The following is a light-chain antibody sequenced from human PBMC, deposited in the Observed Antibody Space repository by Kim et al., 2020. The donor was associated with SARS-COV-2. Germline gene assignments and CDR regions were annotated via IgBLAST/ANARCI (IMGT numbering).Light chain of an antibody. CDR3: SSYTSSSTLEVV. V-gene: IGLV2-14*03. CDR2: DVS. CDR1: SSDVGGYIY. Sequence: SITISCNGTSSDVGGYIYVSWYQQHPDKAPKLMIYDVSNRPAGVSNRFSGSKSGNTASLTISGLQAEDEADYYCSSYTSSSTLEVVFGGGTQLTVL. J-gene: IGLJ2*01.